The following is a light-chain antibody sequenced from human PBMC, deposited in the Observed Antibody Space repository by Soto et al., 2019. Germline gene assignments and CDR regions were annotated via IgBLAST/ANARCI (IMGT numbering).Light chain of an antibody. CDR1: QSVSSY. V-gene: IGKV3-11*01. Sequence: EIVMKQSPATLSASPGERATLSCRASQSVSSYLAWYQQKPGQAPRLLIYDASNRATGIPARFSGSGSGTDSTLTISSLEPEAFAVYYCQQRSNWPPGGTFGQGTKVDIK. J-gene: IGKJ1*01. CDR2: DAS. CDR3: QQRSNWPPGGT.